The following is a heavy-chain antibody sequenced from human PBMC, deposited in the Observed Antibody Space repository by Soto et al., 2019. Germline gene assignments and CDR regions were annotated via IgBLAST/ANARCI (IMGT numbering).Heavy chain of an antibody. D-gene: IGHD2-21*02. CDR3: ARDLWGYCGTDCYPLDV. J-gene: IGHJ6*02. V-gene: IGHV4-59*01. CDR2: MYNTGST. Sequence: SETLSLTCTVSGGSITTYYWSWIRQPPGKGLEWIGYMYNTGSTVYNPSFKSRVTISVDTSKNQFSLKLNSVTAADTAVYYCARDLWGYCGTDCYPLDVWGQGTTVTSP. CDR1: GGSITTYY.